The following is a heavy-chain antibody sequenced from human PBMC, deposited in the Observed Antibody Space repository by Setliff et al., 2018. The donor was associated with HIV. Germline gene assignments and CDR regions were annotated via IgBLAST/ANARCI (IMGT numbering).Heavy chain of an antibody. CDR1: GDSISSDAYY. J-gene: IGHJ5*02. CDR2: ISYSGGT. Sequence: PSETLSLTCTISGDSISSDAYYWSWIRQHPEKGLEWVGYISYSGGTYYNPSLKSRISISMETSKNQFSLKLKSVTAADTAVYYCARLNVEMFVVMAATPGWFGPWGQGILVTVSS. V-gene: IGHV4-31*03. CDR3: ARLNVEMFVVMAATPGWFGP. D-gene: IGHD2-15*01.